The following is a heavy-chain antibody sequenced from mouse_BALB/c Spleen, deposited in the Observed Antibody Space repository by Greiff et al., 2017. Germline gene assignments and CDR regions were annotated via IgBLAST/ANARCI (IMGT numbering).Heavy chain of an antibody. CDR3: ARTLYGNYNYAMDY. J-gene: IGHJ4*01. D-gene: IGHD2-10*02. Sequence: EVKLMESGPELVKPGASVKISCKASGYSFTGYFMNWVMQSHGKSLEWIGRINPYNGDTFYNQKFKGKATLTVDKSSSTAHMELRSLASEDSAVYYCARTLYGNYNYAMDYWGQGTSVTVSS. V-gene: IGHV1-20*02. CDR1: GYSFTGYF. CDR2: INPYNGDT.